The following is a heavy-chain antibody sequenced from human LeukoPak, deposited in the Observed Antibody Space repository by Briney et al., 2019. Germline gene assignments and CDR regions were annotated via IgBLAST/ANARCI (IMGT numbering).Heavy chain of an antibody. CDR1: GFTFSDYY. CDR2: ISSSGSTI. CDR3: ARGSRRVLKYIVS. V-gene: IGHV3-11*04. D-gene: IGHD3-9*01. Sequence: GGSLRLSCAASGFTFSDYYMSWIRQAPGKGLEWVSYISSSGSTIYYADSVKGRFTISRDNAKNSLYLQMNSLRAEDMAVYFCARGSRRVLKYIVSWGQGTLVSLPS. J-gene: IGHJ4*02.